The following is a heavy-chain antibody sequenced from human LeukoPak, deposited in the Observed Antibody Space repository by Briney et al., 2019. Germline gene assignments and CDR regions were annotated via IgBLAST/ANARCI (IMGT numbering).Heavy chain of an antibody. Sequence: SETLSLTCTVSGGSISSGGYYWSWIRQHPGKGLEWIGYIYYSGSTYYNPSLKSRVTISVDTSKNQFSLKVDSVTAADTAVYYCVRSDTALVYYFDYWGQGTLVTVSS. V-gene: IGHV4-31*03. J-gene: IGHJ4*02. D-gene: IGHD5-18*01. CDR2: IYYSGST. CDR3: VRSDTALVYYFDY. CDR1: GGSISSGGYY.